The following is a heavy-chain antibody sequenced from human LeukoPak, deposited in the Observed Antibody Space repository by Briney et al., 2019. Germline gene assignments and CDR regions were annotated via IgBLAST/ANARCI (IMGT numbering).Heavy chain of an antibody. V-gene: IGHV3-30*01. J-gene: IGHJ4*02. D-gene: IGHD4-23*01. Sequence: GGSLRLSCAASGFTFSSYAMHWVRQAPGKGLEWVAVISYDGSNKYYADSVKGRFTISGDNSKNTLYLQMNSLRAEDTAVYYCARDLTGGNQGVFDYWGQGTLVTVSS. CDR2: ISYDGSNK. CDR1: GFTFSSYA. CDR3: ARDLTGGNQGVFDY.